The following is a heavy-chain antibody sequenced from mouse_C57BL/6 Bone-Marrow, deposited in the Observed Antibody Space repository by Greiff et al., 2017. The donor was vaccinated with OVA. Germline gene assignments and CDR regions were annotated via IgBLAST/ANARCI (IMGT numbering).Heavy chain of an antibody. V-gene: IGHV1-69*01. D-gene: IGHD2-4*01. CDR3: AREGNYDYNIDY. Sequence: VQLQQPGAELVMPGASVKLSCKASGYTFTSYWMHWVKQRPGQGLEWIGEIDPSDSYTNYNQKFKGKSTLTVDKSSSTAYMQLSSLTSEDSAVYYCAREGNYDYNIDYWGQGTTLTVSS. CDR2: IDPSDSYT. CDR1: GYTFTSYW. J-gene: IGHJ2*01.